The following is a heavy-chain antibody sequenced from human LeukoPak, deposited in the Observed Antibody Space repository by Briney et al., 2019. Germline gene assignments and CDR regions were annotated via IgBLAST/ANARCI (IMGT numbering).Heavy chain of an antibody. Sequence: SETVSLTCAVSGGSISSTSYYWAWIRQPPGKGLEWIGTISYSGSTYYNPSLKSRVTISAHTSKNQFSLRLSSVTATDTAIYYCARHPYYYDNSGSALFDDLDYWGQGTLVTASS. CDR1: GGSISSTSYY. CDR3: ARHPYYYDNSGSALFDDLDY. D-gene: IGHD3-22*01. CDR2: ISYSGST. J-gene: IGHJ4*02. V-gene: IGHV4-39*01.